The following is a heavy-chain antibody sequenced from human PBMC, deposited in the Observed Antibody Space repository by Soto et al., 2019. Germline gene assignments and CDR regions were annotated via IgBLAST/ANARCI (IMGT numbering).Heavy chain of an antibody. CDR1: GYTFTSYA. J-gene: IGHJ1*01. V-gene: IGHV1-3*01. CDR2: INAGNGNT. D-gene: IGHD3-3*01. Sequence: GASVKVSCKASGYTFTSYAMHWVRQAPGQRLEWMGWINAGNGNTKYSQKFQGRVTITRDTSASTAYMELSSLRSEDTAVYYCARAQGCSSTSCYGSVYYDFWSGYGEYFQHWGQGTLVTVSS. CDR3: ARAQGCSSTSCYGSVYYDFWSGYGEYFQH.